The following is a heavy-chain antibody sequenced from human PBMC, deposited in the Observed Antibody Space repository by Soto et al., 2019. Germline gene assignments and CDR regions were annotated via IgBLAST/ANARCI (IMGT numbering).Heavy chain of an antibody. J-gene: IGHJ4*02. V-gene: IGHV4-59*11. Sequence: QVQLQESGPGLVKPSETLSLTCTVSGGSINNHYWSWIRQPPGKGLEWLGYVYYNGITNYNPSLKSLVTMSVDTSKSQLSLNLTSLTAADTSIYCCTRAHLYSDYWGQGTLVTVSA. CDR3: TRAHLYSDY. CDR1: GGSINNHY. CDR2: VYYNGIT.